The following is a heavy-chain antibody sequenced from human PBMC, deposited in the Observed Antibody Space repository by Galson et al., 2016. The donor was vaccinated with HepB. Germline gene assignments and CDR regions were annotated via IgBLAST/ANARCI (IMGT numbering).Heavy chain of an antibody. D-gene: IGHD6-19*01. J-gene: IGHJ3*02. V-gene: IGHV4-39*07. CDR2: IYHTGNT. CDR3: GRVAVKAFDI. CDR1: GGSIRGSPYY. Sequence: LSLTCNVSGGSIRGSPYYWGWIRQTPGKGLEWLGSIYHTGNTYYNPSLKSRVTLSVDMSKKQLSLKLNSVTAADTAVYYCGRVAVKAFDIWGQGTMVTVSS.